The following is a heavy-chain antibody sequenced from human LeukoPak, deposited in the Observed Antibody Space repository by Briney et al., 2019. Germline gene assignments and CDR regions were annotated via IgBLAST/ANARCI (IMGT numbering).Heavy chain of an antibody. CDR1: GFTFSSYA. D-gene: IGHD3-3*01. Sequence: GGSLRLSCAASGFTFSSYAMSWVRQAPGKGLEWVSAISGSGGITYYADSVKGRFTISRDNSKNTLYLQMNSLRAEDTAVYYCAKDRITIFGVVITAHYYYMDVWGKGTTVTVSS. J-gene: IGHJ6*03. CDR3: AKDRITIFGVVITAHYYYMDV. CDR2: ISGSGGIT. V-gene: IGHV3-23*01.